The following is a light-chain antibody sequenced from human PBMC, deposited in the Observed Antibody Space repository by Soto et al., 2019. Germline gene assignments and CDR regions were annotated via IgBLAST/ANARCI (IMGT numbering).Light chain of an antibody. J-gene: IGLJ1*01. CDR3: SSYTSSSIDYV. CDR1: SSDVGGYNY. Sequence: QSALTQPASVSGSPGQSITISCTGTSSDVGGYNYVSWYQHHPGKAPKLMIYEVSNRPSGVSNRFSGSKSGNTDSLTISGLQAEDEADYYCSSYTSSSIDYVFGTGTKVTVL. CDR2: EVS. V-gene: IGLV2-14*01.